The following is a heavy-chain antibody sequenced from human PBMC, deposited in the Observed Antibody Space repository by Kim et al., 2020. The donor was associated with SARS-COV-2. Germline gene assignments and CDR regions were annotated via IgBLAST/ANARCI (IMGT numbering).Heavy chain of an antibody. D-gene: IGHD2-21*01. Sequence: GGSLRLFCAASGFTFTKVWLSWVRQAPGKGLEWVGRIRSKADGGTADYAAPVKGRFTISRDDSKNTLYLQMNGLRAEDTAFYHCTTDYERIGGLCDGETCYPASLWGQGTLVTFSS. V-gene: IGHV3-15*01. CDR3: TTDYERIGGLCDGETCYPASL. CDR2: IRSKADGGTA. J-gene: IGHJ4*02. CDR1: GFTFTKVW.